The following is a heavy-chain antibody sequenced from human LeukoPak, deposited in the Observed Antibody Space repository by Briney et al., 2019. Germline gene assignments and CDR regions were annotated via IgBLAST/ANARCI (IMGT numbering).Heavy chain of an antibody. D-gene: IGHD3-22*01. V-gene: IGHV4-34*01. CDR3: ARDTYYYDSSGYYYLDY. Sequence: SETLSLTCAVYGGSFSGYYWSWIRQPPGKGLEWIGSIYYSGSTYYNPSLKSRVTISVDTSKNQFSLKLSSVTAADTAVYYCARDTYYYDSSGYYYLDYWGQGTLVTVSS. CDR2: IYYSGST. CDR1: GGSFSGYY. J-gene: IGHJ4*02.